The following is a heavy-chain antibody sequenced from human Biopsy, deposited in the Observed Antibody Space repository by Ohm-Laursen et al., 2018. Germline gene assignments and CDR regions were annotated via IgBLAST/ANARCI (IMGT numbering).Heavy chain of an antibody. CDR3: GRREVVITHDAFDT. V-gene: IGHV4-59*08. CDR1: GGSISSYY. Sequence: PSETLSLTCTVSGGSISSYYWTWIRQPPGKGLEWIGDVYYSGSTNRTPSLKSRVTILVDTSKNQFSLKLNSVTAADTAVYYCGRREVVITHDAFDTWGQGTMVTVSS. J-gene: IGHJ3*02. CDR2: VYYSGST. D-gene: IGHD3-22*01.